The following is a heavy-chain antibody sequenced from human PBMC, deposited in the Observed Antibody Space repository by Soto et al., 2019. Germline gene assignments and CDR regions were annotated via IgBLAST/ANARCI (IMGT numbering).Heavy chain of an antibody. CDR2: ISSSSSTI. D-gene: IGHD5-18*01. CDR1: GFTFSSYS. V-gene: IGHV3-48*02. J-gene: IGHJ6*02. Sequence: PGGSLRLSCAASGFTFSSYSMNWVHQAPGKGLEWVSYISSSSSTIYYADSVKGRFTISRDNAKNSLYLQMNSLRDEDTAVYYCARDLGYSYGTRLQYGMDVWGQGTTVTVSS. CDR3: ARDLGYSYGTRLQYGMDV.